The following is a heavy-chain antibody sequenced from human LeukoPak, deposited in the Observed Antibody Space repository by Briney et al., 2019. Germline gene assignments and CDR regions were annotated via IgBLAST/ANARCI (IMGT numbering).Heavy chain of an antibody. CDR3: ARDQTPFY. J-gene: IGHJ4*02. D-gene: IGHD2-15*01. CDR1: GFTFSSYG. Sequence: GVSLRLSCAASGFTFSSYGMHWVRQAPGKGLEGVANIKHDGSEGYYLDSVKGRFTNSRDNAKSSMWRQMNSLRDDDTAVYYCARDQTPFYWGQGSLVTVSS. V-gene: IGHV3-7*01. CDR2: IKHDGSEG.